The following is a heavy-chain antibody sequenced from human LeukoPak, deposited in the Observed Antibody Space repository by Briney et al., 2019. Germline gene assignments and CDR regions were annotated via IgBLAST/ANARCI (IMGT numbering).Heavy chain of an antibody. V-gene: IGHV1-69*13. Sequence: GASVKVSCKASGGTFSSYAISWVRQAPGQGLEWMGGIIPIFGTANYAQKFQGRVTITADESTSTAYMELSSLRSEDTAVYYCHSWGVPAAISWGQGTLVTVSS. D-gene: IGHD2-2*01. J-gene: IGHJ5*02. CDR3: HSWGVPAAIS. CDR2: IIPIFGTA. CDR1: GGTFSSYA.